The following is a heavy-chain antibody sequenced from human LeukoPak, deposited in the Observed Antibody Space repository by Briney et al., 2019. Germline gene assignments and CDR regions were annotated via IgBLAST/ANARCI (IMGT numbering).Heavy chain of an antibody. V-gene: IGHV3-66*01. Sequence: GSLRLSCAASGFTVSDNYMGWVRQAPGKGLEWVSFIYSGGGTSYADSVKGRFTISRDNSKNTLYLQMNSLRAEDTALYYCAKGGGYSYGYYYWGQGTLVTVSS. CDR3: AKGGGYSYGYYY. CDR1: GFTVSDNY. D-gene: IGHD5-18*01. CDR2: IYSGGGT. J-gene: IGHJ4*02.